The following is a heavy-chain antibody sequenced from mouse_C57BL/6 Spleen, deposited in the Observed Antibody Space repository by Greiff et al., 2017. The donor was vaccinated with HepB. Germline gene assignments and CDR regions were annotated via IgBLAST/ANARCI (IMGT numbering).Heavy chain of an antibody. V-gene: IGHV1-69*01. D-gene: IGHD2-1*01. Sequence: QVQLQQPGAELVMPGASVKLSCKASGYTFTSYWMHWVKQRPGQGLEWIGEIDPSDSYTNYNQKFKGKSTLTVDKSSSTAYMQLSSLTSEDSAVYYCARRDGNNYFDYWGQGTTLTVSS. CDR3: ARRDGNNYFDY. CDR2: IDPSDSYT. CDR1: GYTFTSYW. J-gene: IGHJ2*01.